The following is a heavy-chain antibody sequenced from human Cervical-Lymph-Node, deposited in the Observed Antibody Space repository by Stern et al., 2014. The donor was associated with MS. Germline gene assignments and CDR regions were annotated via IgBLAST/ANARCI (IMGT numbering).Heavy chain of an antibody. J-gene: IGHJ4*02. Sequence: QVQLVQSGAEVTKPGASVKVSCKASGFTFINYGLSWVRQAPGQGLEWMGWITPYNDYTIYAQKFQDRLTMTPDTSTATVYLEVRSLRSDDTALYYCARDGGGSYHGHWGQGTLVTVYS. CDR2: ITPYNDYT. CDR3: ARDGGGSYHGH. CDR1: GFTFINYG. V-gene: IGHV1-18*01. D-gene: IGHD3-16*02.